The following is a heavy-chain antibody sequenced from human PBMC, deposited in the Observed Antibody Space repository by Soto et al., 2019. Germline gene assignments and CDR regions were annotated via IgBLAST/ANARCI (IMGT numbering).Heavy chain of an antibody. CDR1: GGSLSSSSYY. CDR3: ARLNYDFWSGYHPTAFYGMDV. CDR2: IYYSGNT. V-gene: IGHV4-39*01. D-gene: IGHD3-3*01. J-gene: IGHJ6*02. Sequence: PSETLSLTCTVSGGSLSSSSYYWGWIRQPPGKGLEWIGSIYYSGNTNYNPSLKSRVTISVDTSKNQFSLKLSSVTAADTAVYYCARLNYDFWSGYHPTAFYGMDVWGQGTMVTVSS.